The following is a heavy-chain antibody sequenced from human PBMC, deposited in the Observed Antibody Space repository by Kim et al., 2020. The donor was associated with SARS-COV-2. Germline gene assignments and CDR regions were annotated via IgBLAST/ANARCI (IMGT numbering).Heavy chain of an antibody. D-gene: IGHD3-10*01. Sequence: DSVKGRFTISRDNAKNTLYLQMNSLRAEDTAVYYCVRGFGSGSVKNWFDSWGQGTLVTVSS. J-gene: IGHJ5*01. V-gene: IGHV3-74*01. CDR3: VRGFGSGSVKNWFDS.